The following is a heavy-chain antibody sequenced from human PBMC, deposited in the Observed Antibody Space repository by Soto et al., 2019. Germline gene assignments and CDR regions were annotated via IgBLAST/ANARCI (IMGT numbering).Heavy chain of an antibody. CDR1: GGSISSGGYY. CDR3: AREGWISCGWYENWFDP. CDR2: IYYSGST. D-gene: IGHD6-13*01. Sequence: SETLSLPCTVSGGSISSGGYYWSWIRQHPGKGLEWIGYIYYSGSTYYNPSLKSRVTISVDTSKNQFSLKLSSVTAADTAVYYCAREGWISCGWYENWFDPWGQGTLVTVSS. V-gene: IGHV4-31*03. J-gene: IGHJ5*02.